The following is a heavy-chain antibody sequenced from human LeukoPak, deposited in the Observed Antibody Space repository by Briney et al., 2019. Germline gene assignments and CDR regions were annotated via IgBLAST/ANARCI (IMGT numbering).Heavy chain of an antibody. V-gene: IGHV3-48*03. Sequence: PAGSLRLSCEVSGFTFSSYAMTWVRQVPGRGLEWIAYMTASSVTFYYADSVRGRFTISRDNARNSLFLQMNSLTVEDTAVYYCARSLSGYDPLSAFWGQGTLVTVSS. J-gene: IGHJ4*02. CDR1: GFTFSSYA. CDR2: MTASSVTF. D-gene: IGHD5-12*01. CDR3: ARSLSGYDPLSAF.